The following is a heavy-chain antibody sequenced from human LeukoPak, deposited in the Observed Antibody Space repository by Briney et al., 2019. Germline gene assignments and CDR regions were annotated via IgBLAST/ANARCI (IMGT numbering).Heavy chain of an antibody. J-gene: IGHJ6*04. CDR3: AELGITMIGGV. CDR2: ISSSSSYI. CDR1: GFTFSSYS. V-gene: IGHV3-21*01. D-gene: IGHD3-10*02. Sequence: GGSLRLSCAASGFTFSSYSMNWVRQAPGKGLEWVSSISSSSSYIYYADSVKGRFTISRDNAKNTLYLQMNSLRAEDTAVYYCAELGITMIGGVWGKGTTVTISS.